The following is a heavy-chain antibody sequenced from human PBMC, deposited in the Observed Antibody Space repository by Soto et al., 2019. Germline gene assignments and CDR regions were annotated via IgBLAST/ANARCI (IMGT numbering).Heavy chain of an antibody. J-gene: IGHJ4*02. CDR1: GFTCSSYG. CDR2: ISYDGSNE. Sequence: QVKLVASGGGVVQPGRSLRLSCTASGFTCSSYGMHWVRQAPGTGLERVAVISYDGSNEYYADSVKGRFTISRDNSKNTLYLHMNSLRVEDTAVYYCASCRGYRLPHADFDYRGQGTLVTFSA. CDR3: ASCRGYRLPHADFDY. V-gene: IGHV3-30*03. D-gene: IGHD5-12*01.